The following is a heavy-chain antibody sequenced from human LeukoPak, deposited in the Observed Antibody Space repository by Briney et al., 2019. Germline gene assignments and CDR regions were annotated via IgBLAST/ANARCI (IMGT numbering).Heavy chain of an antibody. Sequence: GASVKVSCKASGYTFTGYYMHWVRQAPGQGLEWMGWINPNSGGTNYAQKFQGRVTMTRDTSISTAYMELSRLRSDDTAVYYCARDREGMGATYYFDYWVQGTLVTVSS. D-gene: IGHD1-26*01. J-gene: IGHJ4*02. CDR3: ARDREGMGATYYFDY. CDR2: INPNSGGT. CDR1: GYTFTGYY. V-gene: IGHV1-2*02.